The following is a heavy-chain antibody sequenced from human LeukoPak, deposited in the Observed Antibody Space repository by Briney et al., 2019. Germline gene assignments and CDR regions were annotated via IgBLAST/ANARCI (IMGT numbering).Heavy chain of an antibody. CDR2: IYTSGST. Sequence: SETLSLTCTVSGGSISSYYWSWIRQPAGKGLEWIGRIYTSGSTNYNPSLKSRVTISVDTSKNQFSLKLSSVTAADTAVYYCATHYYDSSGYVIWGQGTLVTVSS. CDR3: ATHYYDSSGYVI. J-gene: IGHJ4*02. D-gene: IGHD3-22*01. CDR1: GGSISSYY. V-gene: IGHV4-4*07.